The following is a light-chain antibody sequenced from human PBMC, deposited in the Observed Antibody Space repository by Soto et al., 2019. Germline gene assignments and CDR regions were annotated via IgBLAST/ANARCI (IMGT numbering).Light chain of an antibody. J-gene: IGKJ1*01. V-gene: IGKV1-9*01. Sequence: DIQLTQSPSFLSASVGDRVTITCRASQGIRKYLAWYQQKPGKAPNHLIYDASTMQSGVPSRFSGSGSGPEFTHTTSSLQPDDFATCDCQHGGVVGQGTKGEIK. CDR3: QHGGV. CDR2: DAS. CDR1: QGIRKY.